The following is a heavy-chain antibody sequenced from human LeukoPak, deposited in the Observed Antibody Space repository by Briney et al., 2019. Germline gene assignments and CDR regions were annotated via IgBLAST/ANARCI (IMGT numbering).Heavy chain of an antibody. D-gene: IGHD2-21*02. Sequence: GRSLRLSCAASGFTFDVYAMHWVRQAPGKGLEWVSGISWNSGSIGYADSVKGRFTISRDNAKNSLYLQMNSLRAEDTALYYCAKDLTMRARLHYFDYWGQGTLVTVSS. CDR1: GFTFDVYA. CDR2: ISWNSGSI. CDR3: AKDLTMRARLHYFDY. J-gene: IGHJ4*02. V-gene: IGHV3-9*01.